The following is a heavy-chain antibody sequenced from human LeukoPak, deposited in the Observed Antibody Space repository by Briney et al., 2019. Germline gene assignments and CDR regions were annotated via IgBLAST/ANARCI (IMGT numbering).Heavy chain of an antibody. CDR1: VFSFRTYG. CDR3: AREQSDGFDI. Sequence: GGSLRLSCEASVFSFRTYGMHWVRQAPGKGLEWVAVIWYDGSIKYYADSVKGRFTISRDNSKNTLYLQVNSLRAEDTAVYYCAREQSDGFDIWGQGTLVTVSS. CDR2: IWYDGSIK. V-gene: IGHV3-33*01. D-gene: IGHD5-24*01. J-gene: IGHJ3*02.